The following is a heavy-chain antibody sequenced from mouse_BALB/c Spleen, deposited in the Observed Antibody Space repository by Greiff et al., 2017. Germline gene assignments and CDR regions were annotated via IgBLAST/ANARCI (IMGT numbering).Heavy chain of an antibody. CDR2: ISYSGST. D-gene: IGHD2-2*01. CDR3: ARREGLRRLYFDY. V-gene: IGHV3-2*02. CDR1: GYSITSDYA. Sequence: EVKLEESGPGLVKPSQSLSLTCTVTGYSITSDYAWNWIRQFPGNKLEWMGYISYSGSTSYNPSLKSRISITRDTSKNQFFLQLNSVTTEDTATYYCARREGLRRLYFDYWGQGTTLTVSS. J-gene: IGHJ2*01.